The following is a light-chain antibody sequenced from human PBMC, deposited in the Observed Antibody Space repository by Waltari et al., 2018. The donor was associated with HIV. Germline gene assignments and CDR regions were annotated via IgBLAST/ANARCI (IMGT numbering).Light chain of an antibody. CDR1: QSLLHGDGNTY. Sequence: EIVMTQTPLYSPVTLGQPASISCRSSQSLLHGDGNTYLSWLHQRPGQPPRVLIYKISERFSGVPDRFSGSGAGTDCTLNISRVEAEDVGIYYCVQGKQISWTFGQGTKVEIK. J-gene: IGKJ1*01. V-gene: IGKV2-24*01. CDR2: KIS. CDR3: VQGKQISWT.